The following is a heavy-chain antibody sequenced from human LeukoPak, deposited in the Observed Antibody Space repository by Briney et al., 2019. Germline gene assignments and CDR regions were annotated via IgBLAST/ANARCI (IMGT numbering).Heavy chain of an antibody. CDR3: ARGPNSNWSGLDF. Sequence: GGSLRLSCTASGFGFSGHWMHWARQLPGKGLVWVSRISPTGSTTSYADSVKGRFTVSRDNAKNTLYLKVNNLRAEDTAVYYCARGPNSNWSGLDFWGQGTLLTVSS. CDR2: ISPTGSTT. CDR1: GFGFSGHW. V-gene: IGHV3-74*01. J-gene: IGHJ4*02. D-gene: IGHD6-6*01.